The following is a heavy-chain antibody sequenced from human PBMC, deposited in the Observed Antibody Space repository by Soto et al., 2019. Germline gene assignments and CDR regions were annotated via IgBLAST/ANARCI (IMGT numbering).Heavy chain of an antibody. J-gene: IGHJ6*02. CDR3: ASSDVYSGGTSGGMDV. CDR2: IYRGDST. V-gene: IGHV3-53*01. Sequence: DVQVVESGGGLIQPGGSLRLSCAASGFTVSNNYMSWVRQGPGKGLEWVSTIYRGDSTYYADSVKGRFTIARDNSKNTLYRLMNSLSTEDTAVYYCASSDVYSGGTSGGMDVWGQGTTVTVSS. D-gene: IGHD5-12*01. CDR1: GFTVSNNY.